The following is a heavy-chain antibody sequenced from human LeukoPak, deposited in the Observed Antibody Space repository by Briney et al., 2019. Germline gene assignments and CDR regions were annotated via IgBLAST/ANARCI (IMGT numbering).Heavy chain of an antibody. J-gene: IGHJ6*03. D-gene: IGHD3-9*01. V-gene: IGHV5-51*01. CDR1: GYSFTSYW. Sequence: GESLKISCKGSGYSFTSYWIGWVRQMPGKGLEWMGIIYPGDSDTRYSPSFQGQVTISADKSISTAYMELSRLRSDDTAVYYCAKCILTGYYKGYMDVWGKGTTVTISS. CDR2: IYPGDSDT. CDR3: AKCILTGYYKGYMDV.